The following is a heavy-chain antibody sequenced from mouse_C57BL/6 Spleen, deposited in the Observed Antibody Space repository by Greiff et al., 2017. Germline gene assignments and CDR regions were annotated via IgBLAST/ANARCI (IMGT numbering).Heavy chain of an antibody. CDR2: ISSGSSTI. Sequence: EVQLQESGGGLVKPGGSLKLSCAASGFTFSDYGMHWVRQAPEKGLEWVAYISSGSSTIYYAATVKGRFTISRDNAKNTLFLQMTSLRSEDTAMYYCAKTHYYGSSYFDYWGQGTTLTVSS. V-gene: IGHV5-17*01. CDR3: AKTHYYGSSYFDY. CDR1: GFTFSDYG. D-gene: IGHD1-1*01. J-gene: IGHJ2*01.